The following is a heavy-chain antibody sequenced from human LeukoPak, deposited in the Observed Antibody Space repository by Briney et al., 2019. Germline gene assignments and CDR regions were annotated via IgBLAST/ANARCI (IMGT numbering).Heavy chain of an antibody. D-gene: IGHD1-26*01. Sequence: SETLSLTCTVSGGSISSYYWSWIRQPPGKGLEWIGYIYYSGSTNYNPSLKSRVTISVDTSKNQFSLKLSSVTAADTAVYYCASLPEVWEAFDIWGQGTMVTVSS. J-gene: IGHJ3*02. V-gene: IGHV4-59*01. CDR1: GGSISSYY. CDR3: ASLPEVWEAFDI. CDR2: IYYSGST.